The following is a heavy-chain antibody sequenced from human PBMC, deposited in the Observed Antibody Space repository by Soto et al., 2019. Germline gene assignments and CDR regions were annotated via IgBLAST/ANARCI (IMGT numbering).Heavy chain of an antibody. D-gene: IGHD3-22*01. CDR1: GFTFSSYA. CDR2: ISGTGGST. J-gene: IGHJ4*02. CDR3: AKGHASIGYSLPYY. V-gene: IGHV3-23*01. Sequence: GESLRLSCAASGFTFSSYAMSWVRQAPGKGLEWVSAISGTGGSTYYADSVKGRFTISRDNSKHTLYLQMNSLRAEDTAVYYCAKGHASIGYSLPYYWGQGTLVTVS.